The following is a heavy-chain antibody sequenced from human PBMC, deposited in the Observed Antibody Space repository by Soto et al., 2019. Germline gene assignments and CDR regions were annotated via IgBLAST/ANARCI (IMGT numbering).Heavy chain of an antibody. D-gene: IGHD6-19*01. CDR3: AREASAVTSLDY. J-gene: IGHJ4*02. CDR1: GYIFTAYS. CDR2: FNPNSGDT. Sequence: ASVKLSCKASGYIFTAYSMHWVRQAPGQGLEWVGWFNPNSGDTIYAQKFQGRVTLTGDTSISTAYMELYSLTSDDTAVYYCAREASAVTSLDYWGQGTLVTVSS. V-gene: IGHV1-2*02.